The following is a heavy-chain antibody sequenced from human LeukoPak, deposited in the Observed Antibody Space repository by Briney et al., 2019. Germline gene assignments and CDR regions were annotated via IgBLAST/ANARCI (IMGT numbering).Heavy chain of an antibody. J-gene: IGHJ4*02. D-gene: IGHD7-27*01. Sequence: GASVKVSCKASGYTFTCYYMHWVRQAPAQGLEWMGWINPNSGGTNYAQKFQGRVTMTRDTSISTAYMELRSLRSDDTAVYYCARDVQLGIEGGYWGQGTLVTVSS. V-gene: IGHV1-2*02. CDR3: ARDVQLGIEGGY. CDR2: INPNSGGT. CDR1: GYTFTCYY.